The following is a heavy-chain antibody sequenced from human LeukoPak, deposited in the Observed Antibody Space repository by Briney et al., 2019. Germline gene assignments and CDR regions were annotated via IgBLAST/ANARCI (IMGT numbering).Heavy chain of an antibody. J-gene: IGHJ4*02. CDR2: INPNSGGT. CDR3: ARKSGSYCDY. Sequence: ASVKLPCKASGYTFTGYYIHWVRQAPGQGLEWMGWINPNSGGTDYAQKFQGRVTMTRDTSISTAYMDLGRLGSDDTAVYYCARKSGSYCDYWGQGTLVTVSS. D-gene: IGHD1-26*01. CDR1: GYTFTGYY. V-gene: IGHV1-2*02.